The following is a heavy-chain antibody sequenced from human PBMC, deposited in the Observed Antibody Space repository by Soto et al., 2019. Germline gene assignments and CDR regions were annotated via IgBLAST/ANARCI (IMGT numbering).Heavy chain of an antibody. Sequence: SETLRHSSCVSGGSISNFDDFWPWNKPPPGQALEYIGCIYNSATTYYNPSFKGRVTISVDTSKNQFSLKLSSVTAADTAVYYCAREIAAIFWSGARMDGCGKRTTFPVAS. CDR1: GGSISNFDDF. CDR2: IYNSATT. CDR3: AREIAAIFWSGARMDG. V-gene: IGHV4-39*02. J-gene: IGHJ6*03. D-gene: IGHD3-3*01.